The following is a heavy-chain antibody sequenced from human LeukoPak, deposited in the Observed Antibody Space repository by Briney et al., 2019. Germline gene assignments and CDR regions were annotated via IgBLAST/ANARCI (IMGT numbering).Heavy chain of an antibody. V-gene: IGHV4-31*03. D-gene: IGHD6-19*01. Sequence: PSETLSLTCTVSGGSISSGGYYWSWIRQHPGKGLEWIGYIYYSGSTYYNPSLKSRVTISVDTSKNQFSLKLSSVTAADTAVYYCARESIVNRGEQAVAGDYWGQGTLVTVSS. CDR3: ARESIVNRGEQAVAGDY. CDR1: GGSISSGGYY. J-gene: IGHJ4*02. CDR2: IYYSGST.